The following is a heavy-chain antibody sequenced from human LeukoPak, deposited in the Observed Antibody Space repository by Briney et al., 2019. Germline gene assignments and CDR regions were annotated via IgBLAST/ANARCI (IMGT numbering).Heavy chain of an antibody. D-gene: IGHD2-2*02. Sequence: PSETLSLTCTVSGASIYASSSYWGWIRQPPGKGLEWIASVYYTGSTYYSPSLKSRATISVDTSKNQFSLELNSVTAADTAVYYCTTSRTNDCSSPSCYTDYWGQGTLVTVSS. J-gene: IGHJ4*02. CDR3: TTSRTNDCSSPSCYTDY. CDR2: VYYTGST. CDR1: GASIYASSSY. V-gene: IGHV4-39*01.